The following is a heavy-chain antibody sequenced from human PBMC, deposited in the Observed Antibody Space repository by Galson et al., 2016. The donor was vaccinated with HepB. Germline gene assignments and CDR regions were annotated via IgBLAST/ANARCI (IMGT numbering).Heavy chain of an antibody. CDR1: GFTFADYG. D-gene: IGHD1-26*01. Sequence: SLRLSCAASGFTFADYGMTWVRQAPGKGLEWVSSISTGGSTSYADSVKGRFTISRDNSRTTLYLQVSSLRAGDTALYYCAKLNWDFAFDIWGQGTMVTVPS. CDR3: AKLNWDFAFDI. J-gene: IGHJ3*02. V-gene: IGHV3-23*01. CDR2: ISTGGST.